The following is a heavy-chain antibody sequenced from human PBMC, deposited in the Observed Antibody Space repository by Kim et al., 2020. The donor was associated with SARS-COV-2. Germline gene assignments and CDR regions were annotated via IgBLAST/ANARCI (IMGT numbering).Heavy chain of an antibody. J-gene: IGHJ4*02. CDR2: INAGNGNT. Sequence: ASVKVSCKASGYTFTSYAMHWVRQAPGQRLEWMGWINAGNGNTKYSQKFQGRVTITRDTSASTAYMELSSLRSEDTAVYYCAREVGENGDHFRPIDYWGQGTLVTVSS. CDR3: AREVGENGDHFRPIDY. D-gene: IGHD4-17*01. V-gene: IGHV1-3*01. CDR1: GYTFTSYA.